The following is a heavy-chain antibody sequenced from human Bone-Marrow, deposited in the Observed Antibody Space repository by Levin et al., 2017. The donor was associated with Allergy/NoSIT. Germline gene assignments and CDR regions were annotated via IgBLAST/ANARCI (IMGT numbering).Heavy chain of an antibody. D-gene: IGHD5-12*01. Sequence: GESLKISCAASGFTFSSYSMNWVRQAPGKGLDWVSSITSSGTYIYYADSVKGRFTISRDNAKNSLFLQINSLTAADTAVYYCARGLEYSGLPWGQGTLVTVSS. CDR1: GFTFSSYS. J-gene: IGHJ5*02. CDR2: ITSSGTYI. V-gene: IGHV3-21*01. CDR3: ARGLEYSGLP.